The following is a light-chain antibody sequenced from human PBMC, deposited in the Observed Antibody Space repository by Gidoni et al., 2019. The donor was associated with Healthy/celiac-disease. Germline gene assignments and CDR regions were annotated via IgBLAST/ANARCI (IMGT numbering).Light chain of an antibody. V-gene: IGLV1-40*01. CDR2: GHS. CDR1: SSNSGAGYD. CDR3: QSYDSSLSGSKV. Sequence: QSVLTQPPSVSGAPGQRVTISCTGSSSNSGAGYDVHWYQQLPGTAPKLPSYGHSNRPSGVPDRFSGSKSGTSASLAITGLQAEDEADYYCQSYDSSLSGSKVFGGGTKLTVL. J-gene: IGLJ3*02.